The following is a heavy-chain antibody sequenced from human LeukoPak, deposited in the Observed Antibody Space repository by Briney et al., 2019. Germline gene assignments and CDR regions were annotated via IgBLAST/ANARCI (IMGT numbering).Heavy chain of an antibody. CDR2: IYYSGST. J-gene: IGHJ4*02. CDR3: ARDRAPTIVGATTYFDY. V-gene: IGHV4-31*03. Sequence: PSQTLSLTCTVSGGSISSGGYYWSWIRQHPGKGLEWIGYIYYSGSTYYNPSLKSRVTISVDTSKNQFSLKLSSVTAADTAVYYCARDRAPTIVGATTYFDYWGQGTLVTVSS. D-gene: IGHD1-26*01. CDR1: GGSISSGGYY.